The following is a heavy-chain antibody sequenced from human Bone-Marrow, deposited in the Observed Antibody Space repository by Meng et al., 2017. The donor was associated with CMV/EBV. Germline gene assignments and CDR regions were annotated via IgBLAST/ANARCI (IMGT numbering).Heavy chain of an antibody. J-gene: IGHJ4*02. CDR2: IRGGGDGI. D-gene: IGHD3-16*01. CDR3: AKDMKGDDFFDY. CDR1: GFTFSSYT. Sequence: CAASGFTFSSYTMNWVRQASGKGLEWVSAIRGGGDGIHFADSVKDRFTVSRGNSGNTLYLQMNSLRAEDTAVYYCAKDMKGDDFFDYWGQGTLVTVSS. V-gene: IGHV3-23*01.